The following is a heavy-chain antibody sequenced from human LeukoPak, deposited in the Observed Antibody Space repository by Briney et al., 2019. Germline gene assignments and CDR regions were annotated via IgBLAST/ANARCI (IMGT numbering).Heavy chain of an antibody. J-gene: IGHJ4*02. Sequence: ASVNVSCKASGYTFRSYGITWVRQAPGQGLEWMGWISPNNGNTNYAQKFQGRVTMTTDTPTNTAYMEMRSLRSDDTAVYYCARDRDSSGWHVADYWGQGTLVTVSS. CDR3: ARDRDSSGWHVADY. CDR2: ISPNNGNT. V-gene: IGHV1-18*01. D-gene: IGHD6-19*01. CDR1: GYTFRSYG.